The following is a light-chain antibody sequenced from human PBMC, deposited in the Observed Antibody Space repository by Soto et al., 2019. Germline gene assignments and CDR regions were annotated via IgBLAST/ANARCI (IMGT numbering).Light chain of an antibody. CDR3: SSLTNTYSYV. CDR1: SGDVGAYNY. V-gene: IGLV2-14*01. CDR2: DVS. J-gene: IGLJ1*01. Sequence: QSALTQPASVSGSPGQSITISCTGTSGDVGAYNYVSWYQQHPGKAPRLMIYDVSNRPSGASNRFSGSKSGNTASLTISGLQAEDEADYYCSSLTNTYSYVFGTGTKLTVL.